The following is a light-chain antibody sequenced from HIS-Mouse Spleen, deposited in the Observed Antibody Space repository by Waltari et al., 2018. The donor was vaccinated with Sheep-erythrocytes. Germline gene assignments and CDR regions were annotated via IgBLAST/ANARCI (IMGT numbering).Light chain of an antibody. CDR2: DVS. V-gene: IGLV2-14*03. Sequence: QSALTQPASVSGSPGPSITISCTGPSSALAGYNYVYWYQQHPGNAPELIIYDVSNRPSGVSNRFSGSKSGNTASLTISGLQAEDEADYYCSSYTSSSTLVFGGGTKLTVL. CDR1: SSALAGYNY. CDR3: SSYTSSSTLV. J-gene: IGLJ2*01.